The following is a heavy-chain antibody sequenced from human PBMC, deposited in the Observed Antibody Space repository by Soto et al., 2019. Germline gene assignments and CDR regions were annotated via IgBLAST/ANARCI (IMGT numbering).Heavy chain of an antibody. J-gene: IGHJ1*01. CDR1: GYTFTSYG. V-gene: IGHV1-18*01. CDR2: ISAYNGNT. Sequence: QVQLVQSGAEVKKPGASVKVSCKASGYTFTSYGISWVRQAPGQGLEWMGWISAYNGNTNYAQKLQGRVTMSTDTSTNAAYMVLRSLRSDETAVYDCAREDPVGDYLQHGGQGTLVTVSS. CDR3: AREDPVGDYLQH.